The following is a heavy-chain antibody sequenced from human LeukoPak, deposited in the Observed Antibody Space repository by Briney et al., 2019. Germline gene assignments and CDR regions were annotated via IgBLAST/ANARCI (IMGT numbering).Heavy chain of an antibody. CDR2: ISAYNGNT. CDR1: GYTFTSYG. CDR3: ARVGSDFWSGPNNYYYYYMDV. Sequence: ASVKVSCKASGYTFTSYGISWVRQAPGQGLEWMGWISAYNGNTNYAQKLQGRVTMTTDTSTSTAYMELRSLRSDDTAVYYCARVGSDFWSGPNNYYYYYMDVWGKGTTVTVSS. V-gene: IGHV1-18*01. J-gene: IGHJ6*03. D-gene: IGHD3-3*01.